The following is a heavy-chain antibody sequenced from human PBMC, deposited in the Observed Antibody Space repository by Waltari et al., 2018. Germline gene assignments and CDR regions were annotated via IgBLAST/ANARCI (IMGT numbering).Heavy chain of an antibody. V-gene: IGHV4-38-2*01. J-gene: IGHJ3*02. CDR2: IYHTGTT. CDR3: ARGGSGSYMGSFDI. Sequence: QVQLQESGPGLVKPSETLSLTCAVSGYSISNGYYWSWIRQPPGKGLEWIGGIYHTGTTYYNASLKSRVTISVDTSKNQFSLNLSFVTAADTARYFCARGGSGSYMGSFDIWGQGPMVTVSS. CDR1: GYSISNGYY. D-gene: IGHD1-26*01.